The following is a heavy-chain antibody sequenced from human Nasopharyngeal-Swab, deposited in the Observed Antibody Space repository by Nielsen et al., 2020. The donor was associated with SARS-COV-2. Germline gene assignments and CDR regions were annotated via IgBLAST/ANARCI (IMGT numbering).Heavy chain of an antibody. V-gene: IGHV3-23*01. CDR1: GFTFSSYA. Sequence: GRSLRLSCAASGFTFSSYAMSWVRQAPGKGLEWVSAISGSGGSTYYADSVKGRFTISRDNSKNTLYLQMNSLRADDTAVYLCVKDWRYGGGYWGQGTLVTVSS. CDR3: VKDWRYGGGY. CDR2: ISGSGGST. J-gene: IGHJ4*02. D-gene: IGHD4/OR15-4a*01.